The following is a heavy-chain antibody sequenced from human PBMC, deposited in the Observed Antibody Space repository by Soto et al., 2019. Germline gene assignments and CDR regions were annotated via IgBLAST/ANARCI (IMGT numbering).Heavy chain of an antibody. CDR3: ARVEKYGMDV. J-gene: IGHJ6*02. V-gene: IGHV4-4*07. CDR2: VYSAGTV. Sequence: SETLSLTCSVSGASVKTYYWSWIRQSAGKGLEWIGRVYSAGTVNYNPSLKSRVTISVDTSKNQFSLKLSSVTAADTAVYYCARVEKYGMDVWGQGTTVTVSS. CDR1: GASVKTYY.